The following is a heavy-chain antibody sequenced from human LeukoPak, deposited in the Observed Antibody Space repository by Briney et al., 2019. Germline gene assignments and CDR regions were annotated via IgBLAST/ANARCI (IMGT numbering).Heavy chain of an antibody. D-gene: IGHD2-15*01. Sequence: ASVKVSCKASGYTFTGYYMHWVRQAPGQGLEWMGWINPNSGGTNYAQKFQGRVTMTRDTSISTAYMELSRLRSDDTAVYYCARDSHCSGGSCYATFDYWGQGTLVTVSS. CDR3: ARDSHCSGGSCYATFDY. CDR1: GYTFTGYY. J-gene: IGHJ4*02. CDR2: INPNSGGT. V-gene: IGHV1-2*02.